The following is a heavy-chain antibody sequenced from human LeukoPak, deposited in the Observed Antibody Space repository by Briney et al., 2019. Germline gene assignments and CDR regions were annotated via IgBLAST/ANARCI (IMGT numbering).Heavy chain of an antibody. V-gene: IGHV1-69*13. D-gene: IGHD3-22*01. J-gene: IGHJ4*02. Sequence: SVKVSCKASGGTFSSYAISWVRQAPGQGLEWMGGIIPIFGTANYAQKFQGRVTITADESTSTAYMELSSLRSEDTAVYYCARDIRYCYDSSGYYRAGYFDYWGQGTLVTVSS. CDR3: ARDIRYCYDSSGYYRAGYFDY. CDR1: GGTFSSYA. CDR2: IIPIFGTA.